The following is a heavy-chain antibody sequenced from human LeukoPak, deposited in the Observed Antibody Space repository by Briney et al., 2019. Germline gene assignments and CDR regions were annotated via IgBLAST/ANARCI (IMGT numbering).Heavy chain of an antibody. V-gene: IGHV4-34*01. CDR1: GGSFSGYY. Sequence: SETLSLTCAVYGGSFSGYYWSWIRQPPRKGLAWMGEINHSGSTNYNPSLKSRVTISVDTSKNQFSLKLSAVTAADTAVYYCARGRTGYSSSWVFDPWGQGTLVTVSS. CDR3: ARGRTGYSSSWVFDP. J-gene: IGHJ5*02. CDR2: INHSGST. D-gene: IGHD6-13*01.